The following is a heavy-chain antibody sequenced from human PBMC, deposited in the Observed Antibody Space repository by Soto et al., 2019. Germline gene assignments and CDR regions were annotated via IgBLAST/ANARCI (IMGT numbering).Heavy chain of an antibody. CDR2: ISSSSSYI. CDR1: GFTFSSYS. V-gene: IGHV3-21*01. D-gene: IGHD6-6*01. J-gene: IGHJ4*02. Sequence: PGGSLRLSCAASGFTFSSYSMNWVRQAPGKGLEWVSSISSSSSYIYYADSVKGRFTISRDNAKNSLYLQMNSLRAEDTAVYYCARDSLKIAARPIDYWGQGTLVTVSS. CDR3: ARDSLKIAARPIDY.